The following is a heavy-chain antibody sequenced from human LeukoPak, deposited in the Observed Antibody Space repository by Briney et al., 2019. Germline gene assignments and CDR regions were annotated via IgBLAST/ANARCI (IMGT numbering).Heavy chain of an antibody. D-gene: IGHD3-3*01. CDR3: ARGGTIFGVVIRYYYYYMDV. Sequence: SVNVSCKASGGTFSSYAISWVRQAPGQGLEWMGGIIPIFGTANYAQKFQGRVTITADESTSTAYMELSSLRSEDTAVYYCARGGTIFGVVIRYYYYYMDVWGKGTTVTVSS. V-gene: IGHV1-69*01. J-gene: IGHJ6*03. CDR1: GGTFSSYA. CDR2: IIPIFGTA.